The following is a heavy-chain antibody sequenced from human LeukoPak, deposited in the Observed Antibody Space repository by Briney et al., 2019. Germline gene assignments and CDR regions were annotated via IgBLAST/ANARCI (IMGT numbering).Heavy chain of an antibody. CDR3: SRDYKYAFDN. Sequence: GGSLRLSCAASGFTFSAYSMNWVRQAPGKGLEWISYIGISSGNTKYADSVKGRFTISGDKAKNSLYLQMNSLRVEDTAVYYSSRDYKYAFDNWGQGTLVTVSS. J-gene: IGHJ4*02. CDR1: GFTFSAYS. V-gene: IGHV3-48*01. CDR2: IGISSGNT. D-gene: IGHD5-24*01.